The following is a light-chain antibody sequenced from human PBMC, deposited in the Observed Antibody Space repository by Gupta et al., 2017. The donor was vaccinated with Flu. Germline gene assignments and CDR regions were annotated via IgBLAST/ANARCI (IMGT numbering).Light chain of an antibody. CDR1: QSISRN. CDR2: GAS. CDR3: QQYHNWPRT. J-gene: IGKJ1*01. V-gene: IGKV3-15*01. Sequence: GERATLSCRASQSISRNLAWYQQKPGQAPRLLIYGASTMATGIPARFSVSGSGTEFTLTISSLQSEDFALYYCQQYHNWPRTVGQGTKVEIK.